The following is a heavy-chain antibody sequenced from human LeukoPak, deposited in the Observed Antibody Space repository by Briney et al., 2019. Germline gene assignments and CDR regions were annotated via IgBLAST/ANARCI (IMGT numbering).Heavy chain of an antibody. J-gene: IGHJ4*02. D-gene: IGHD4-17*01. CDR3: ARRGTVTTYLGSYFDY. CDR2: VYYSGST. Sequence: PSETLSLTCTVSGGSISSSSYYWGWIRQPPGKGLEWIRSVYYSGSTYYNPSLKSRVTISVDTSKNQFSLKLSSVTAADTAVYYCARRGTVTTYLGSYFDYWGQGTLVTVSS. CDR1: GGSISSSSYY. V-gene: IGHV4-39*01.